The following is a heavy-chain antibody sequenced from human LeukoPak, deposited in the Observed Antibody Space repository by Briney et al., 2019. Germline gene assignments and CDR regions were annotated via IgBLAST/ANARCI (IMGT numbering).Heavy chain of an antibody. CDR1: GGSISSGGYY. Sequence: PSQTLSLTCTVSGGSISSGGYYWSWIRQHPGKGLEWIGYIYYSGSTYYNPSLKSRVTISVDTSKNQFSLKLSSVTAADTAVYYCARHKREQLAQPYYYYYMDVWGKGTTVTVSS. J-gene: IGHJ6*03. D-gene: IGHD6-13*01. V-gene: IGHV4-31*03. CDR3: ARHKREQLAQPYYYYYMDV. CDR2: IYYSGST.